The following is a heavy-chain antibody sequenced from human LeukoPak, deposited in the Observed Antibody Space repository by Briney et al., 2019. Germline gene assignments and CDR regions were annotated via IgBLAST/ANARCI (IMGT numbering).Heavy chain of an antibody. V-gene: IGHV3-30*18. J-gene: IGHJ4*02. D-gene: IGHD4-17*01. CDR2: ISYDGSNK. Sequence: GGSLRLSCAASGFTFSSYGMHWVRQAPGKGLEWVAVISYDGSNKYYADSVKGRFTISRDNSKNTLYLQKNSLRAEDTAVYYCAKTTTGYGDYDYWGQGTLVTVSS. CDR1: GFTFSSYG. CDR3: AKTTTGYGDYDY.